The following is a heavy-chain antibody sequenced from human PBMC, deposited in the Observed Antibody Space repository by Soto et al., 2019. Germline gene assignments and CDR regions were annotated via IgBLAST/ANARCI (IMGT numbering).Heavy chain of an antibody. V-gene: IGHV3-23*01. CDR1: GFTFSSYA. CDR3: AKDKYYDSSGYYYVGYFDY. J-gene: IGHJ4*02. Sequence: EVQLLESGGGLVQPGGSLRLSCAASGFTFSSYAMSWVRQAPGKGLEWVSAISGSGGSTYYADSVKGRFTISRDNSKNTLYLQMNSLRAEDTAVYYCAKDKYYDSSGYYYVGYFDYWGQGTLVTVSS. D-gene: IGHD3-22*01. CDR2: ISGSGGST.